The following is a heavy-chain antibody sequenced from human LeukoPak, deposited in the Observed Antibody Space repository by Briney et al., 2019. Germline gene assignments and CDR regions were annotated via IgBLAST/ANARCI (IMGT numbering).Heavy chain of an antibody. CDR1: GGSISSSSYY. CDR3: ARKFSYYDSSGYPAYYYYYGMDV. V-gene: IGHV4-39*01. D-gene: IGHD3-22*01. CDR2: IYYSGST. J-gene: IGHJ6*02. Sequence: SETLSLNCTVSGGSISSSSYYWGWIRQPPGKGLEWIGSIYYSGSTYYNPSLKSRVTISVDTSKNQFSLKLSSVTAADTAVYYCARKFSYYDSSGYPAYYYYYGMDVWGQGTTVTVSS.